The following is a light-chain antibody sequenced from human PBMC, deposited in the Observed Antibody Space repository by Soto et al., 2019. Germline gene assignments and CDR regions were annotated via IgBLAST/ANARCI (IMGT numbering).Light chain of an antibody. CDR3: QQYNNYATWT. J-gene: IGKJ1*01. CDR2: DAA. Sequence: DIQMTQSPSTLSASVGDRVTITRRASQSISVWLAWYQQKPGKAPKVLIWDAATLHRGVPSRFSRSGSATEFDLTIISLQADDFAAYYCQQYNNYATWTFGPGTKVDIK. V-gene: IGKV1-5*01. CDR1: QSISVW.